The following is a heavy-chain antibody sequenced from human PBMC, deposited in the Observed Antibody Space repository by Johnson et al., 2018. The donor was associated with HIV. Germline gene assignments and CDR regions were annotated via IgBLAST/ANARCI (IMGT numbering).Heavy chain of an antibody. CDR3: ARGGRQVLEEPPWAFDI. D-gene: IGHD3-3*01. CDR1: GFTFDDYG. V-gene: IGHV3-20*04. J-gene: IGHJ3*02. Sequence: EKLVESGGGVVRPGGSLRLSCAASGFTFDDYGMNWVRQAPGKGLEWVSGINWNGDSTGYGDSVKGRFIISRDNDKNSLFLQVNSLRAEDTALYYCARGGRQVLEEPPWAFDIWGQGTMVTVSS. CDR2: INWNGDST.